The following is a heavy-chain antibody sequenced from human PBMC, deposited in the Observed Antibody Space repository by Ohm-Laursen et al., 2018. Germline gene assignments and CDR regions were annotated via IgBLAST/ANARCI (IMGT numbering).Heavy chain of an antibody. CDR3: VKESSTGYYRTADY. CDR1: GFTFSDCG. D-gene: IGHD3-9*01. CDR2: FSYDGSDK. V-gene: IGHV3-30*18. J-gene: IGHJ4*02. Sequence: SLRLSCTASGFTFSDCGMHWVRQTPGKGLEWVAVFSYDGSDKHYADSVKGRFTISRDNSKNTLDLQMNSLRPEDTAVYYCVKESSTGYYRTADYWGQGTLVTVSS.